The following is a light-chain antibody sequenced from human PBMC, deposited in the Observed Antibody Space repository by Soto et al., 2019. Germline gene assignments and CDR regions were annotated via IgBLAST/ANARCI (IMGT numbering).Light chain of an antibody. J-gene: IGKJ1*01. V-gene: IGKV2-28*01. CDR1: QSLLHSNGYNY. CDR2: LGS. Sequence: DIVMTQSPLSLPVTPGEPASISCRSSQSLLHSNGYNYLDWYLQKPGQSPQLLIYLGSNRASGVPDRFSGSGSGTDVTLKISRGEAEDVGVYYCMQALQTPCTFGQGTKVEIK. CDR3: MQALQTPCT.